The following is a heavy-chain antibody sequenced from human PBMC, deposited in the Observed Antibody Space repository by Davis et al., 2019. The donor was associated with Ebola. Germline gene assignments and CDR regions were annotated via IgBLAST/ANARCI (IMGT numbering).Heavy chain of an antibody. CDR1: GFTFSRYW. D-gene: IGHD2-8*01. Sequence: GESLKISCVVSGFTFSRYWMTWVRQAPGKGLEWVANIKQDGSAKYYVDSVKGRFTISRDNGKNTVNLQMNSLRAEDTAMYYCARTLNGVPFDTWGQGTLVTVSS. CDR2: IKQDGSAK. CDR3: ARTLNGVPFDT. J-gene: IGHJ5*02. V-gene: IGHV3-7*03.